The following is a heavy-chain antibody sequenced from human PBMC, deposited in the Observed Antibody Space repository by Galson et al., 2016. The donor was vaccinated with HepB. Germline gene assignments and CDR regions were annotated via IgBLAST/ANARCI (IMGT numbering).Heavy chain of an antibody. V-gene: IGHV3-9*01. CDR3: ARDLGAMAAADQLDF. CDR2: ISWNSDSI. D-gene: IGHD6-13*01. J-gene: IGHJ4*02. Sequence: SLRLSCAVSGFTFDDYAMHWVRQAPGKGLERVSSISWNSDSIYYGDSVKGRFTISRDNAKNSVYLQMNSLRPEDTAFYYCARDLGAMAAADQLDFWGQGTLVTVSS. CDR1: GFTFDDYA.